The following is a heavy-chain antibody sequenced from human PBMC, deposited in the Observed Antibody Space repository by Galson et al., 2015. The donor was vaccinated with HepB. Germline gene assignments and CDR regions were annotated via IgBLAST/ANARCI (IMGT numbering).Heavy chain of an antibody. J-gene: IGHJ4*02. CDR2: IVVGGGNT. CDR1: GFTFTSSA. V-gene: IGHV1-58*02. Sequence: SVKVSCKASGFTFTSSAMQWVRQARGQRLEWLGCIVVGGGNTNYAQKFQERVTITRDMSTSTAYMELSSLRSEDTAVYYCAADHGQLWLNYWGQGTLVTVSS. D-gene: IGHD5-18*01. CDR3: AADHGQLWLNY.